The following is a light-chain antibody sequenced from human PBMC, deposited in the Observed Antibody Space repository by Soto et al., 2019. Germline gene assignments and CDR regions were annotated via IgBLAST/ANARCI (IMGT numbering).Light chain of an antibody. CDR1: QSVDNY. CDR3: QQRNNWPLIT. V-gene: IGKV3-11*01. J-gene: IGKJ5*01. CDR2: DAS. Sequence: EIVLTQSPATLSLSPGERATLSCRASQSVDNYLAWYQQKPGQAPRLLIYDASNRATGIPARFSGSGSGTDFTLNISRLEPEDFVVYYCQQRNNWPLITFRQGTRLEIK.